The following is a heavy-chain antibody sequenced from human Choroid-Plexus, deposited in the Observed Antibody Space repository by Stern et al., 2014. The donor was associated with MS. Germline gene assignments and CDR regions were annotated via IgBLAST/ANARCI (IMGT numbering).Heavy chain of an antibody. J-gene: IGHJ4*02. D-gene: IGHD2/OR15-2a*01. CDR2: ISDDGSK. Sequence: VQLVESGGGVVQPGRPLRLSCAASGFSFSSFGMHWVRQAPGKGLEWVALISDDGSKDYAGSVKGRFDISRDNSKNTLYLQMNSRRAEDTAVYYCAKDRQYLTFFFDFWGQGSLVTVSS. CDR1: GFSFSSFG. V-gene: IGHV3-30*18. CDR3: AKDRQYLTFFFDF.